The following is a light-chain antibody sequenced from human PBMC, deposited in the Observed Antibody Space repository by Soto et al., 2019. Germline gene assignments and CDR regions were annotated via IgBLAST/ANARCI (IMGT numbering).Light chain of an antibody. CDR1: QSVSSSY. V-gene: IGKV3-20*01. CDR2: GAS. CDR3: HQYGSSLT. J-gene: IGKJ4*01. Sequence: EIVLTQSPGTLSLSPGERATLSCRASQSVSSSYLAWYKQKPGQAPRLLIDGASSRATGIPDRFSGSVSGTDFTLTISRLEPEDLAVYYCHQYGSSLTFCGGTKVEIK.